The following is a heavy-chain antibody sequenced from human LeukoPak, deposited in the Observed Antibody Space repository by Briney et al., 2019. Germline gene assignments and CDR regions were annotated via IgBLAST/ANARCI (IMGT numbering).Heavy chain of an antibody. J-gene: IGHJ4*02. CDR3: ARGYCSSTSCYAPPNY. Sequence: ASVKVSCKASGGTFSNYAISWLRQAPGQGLEWMGGIIPIFGTANYAQKFQGRVTITADKSTSTAYMELSSLRSEDTAVYYCARGYCSSTSCYAPPNYWGQGTLVTVSS. CDR2: IIPIFGTA. D-gene: IGHD2-2*01. CDR1: GGTFSNYA. V-gene: IGHV1-69*06.